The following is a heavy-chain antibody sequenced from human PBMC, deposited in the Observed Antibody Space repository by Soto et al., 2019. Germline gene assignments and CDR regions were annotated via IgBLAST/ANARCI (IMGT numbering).Heavy chain of an antibody. CDR1: GGSFSGYY. J-gene: IGHJ4*02. V-gene: IGHV4-34*01. D-gene: IGHD6-13*01. Sequence: SETLSLTCAVYGGSFSGYYWSWIRQPPGKGLEWIGEINHSGSTNYNPSLKSRVTISVDTSKNQFSLKLSSVTAADTAVYYCARGGKQQLVWRVYFDYWGQGTLVTVSS. CDR3: ARGGKQQLVWRVYFDY. CDR2: INHSGST.